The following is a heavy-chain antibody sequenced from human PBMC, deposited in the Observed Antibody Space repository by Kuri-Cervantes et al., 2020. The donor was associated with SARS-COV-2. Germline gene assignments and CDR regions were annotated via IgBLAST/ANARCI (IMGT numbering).Heavy chain of an antibody. CDR2: IKEDESRR. CDR3: ARDGRLGTVAFDI. J-gene: IGHJ3*02. V-gene: IGHV3-7*01. Sequence: ETLSLTCAVSGGSFNGHYWTWIRQPPGKGLEWVANIKEDESRRHYVDSVKGRFTISRDNAKRSLYLQMDSLRAEDTAVYYCARDGRLGTVAFDIWGQGTMVTVSS. CDR1: GGSFNGHY. D-gene: IGHD1-26*01.